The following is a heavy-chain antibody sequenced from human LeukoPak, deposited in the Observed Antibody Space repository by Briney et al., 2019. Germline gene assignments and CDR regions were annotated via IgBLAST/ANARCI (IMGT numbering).Heavy chain of an antibody. Sequence: ASVKVSCKASGYTFTSYYMHWVRQAPGQGLEWMGIINPSGGSTSYAQKFQGRVTMTRDMSTSTVYMELSSLRSEDAAVYYCARDPKDGAEYGSGSSWGQGTLVTVSS. CDR3: ARDPKDGAEYGSGSS. V-gene: IGHV1-46*01. CDR1: GYTFTSYY. J-gene: IGHJ5*02. D-gene: IGHD3-10*01. CDR2: INPSGGST.